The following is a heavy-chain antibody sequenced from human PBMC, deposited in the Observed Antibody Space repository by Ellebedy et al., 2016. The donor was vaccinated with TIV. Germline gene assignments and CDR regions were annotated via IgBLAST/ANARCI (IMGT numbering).Heavy chain of an antibody. V-gene: IGHV3-7*01. J-gene: IGHJ3*02. Sequence: GESLKISXAASGFTFSSYWMSWVRQAPGKGLEWVANIKQDGSEKYYVDSVKGRFTISRDNAKNSLYLQMNSLRAEDTAVYYCARGGGDDAFDIWGQGTMVTVSS. CDR1: GFTFSSYW. CDR2: IKQDGSEK. CDR3: ARGGGDDAFDI.